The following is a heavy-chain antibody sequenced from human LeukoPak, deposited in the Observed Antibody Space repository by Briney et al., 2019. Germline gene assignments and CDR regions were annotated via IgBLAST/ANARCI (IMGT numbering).Heavy chain of an antibody. CDR3: ARETPRRGETRDGYR. J-gene: IGHJ4*02. CDR2: IKEDGSET. Sequence: GESLRLSCAASGFTFKKYWMNWVRQVPGKGLECLANIKEDGSETYYADSAKGRLTISRDNPKNLLFLQINSLRVEDTAVYYCARETPRRGETRDGYRWGQGTLVTVSS. V-gene: IGHV3-7*01. D-gene: IGHD5-24*01. CDR1: GFTFKKYW.